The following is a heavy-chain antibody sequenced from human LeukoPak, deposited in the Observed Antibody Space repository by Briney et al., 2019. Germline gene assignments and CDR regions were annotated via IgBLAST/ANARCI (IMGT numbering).Heavy chain of an antibody. D-gene: IGHD5-18*01. CDR2: IYTSGST. V-gene: IGHV4-4*09. CDR3: ARSGYSYGDLFFDY. J-gene: IGHJ4*02. CDR1: GGSMSSYY. Sequence: PSETLSLTCTVSGGSMSSYYWSWIRQPPGKGLEWIGYIYTSGSTNYNPSLKSRVTISVDTSNNQFSLKLSSVTAADTAVYYCARSGYSYGDLFFDYWGQGTLVTVSS.